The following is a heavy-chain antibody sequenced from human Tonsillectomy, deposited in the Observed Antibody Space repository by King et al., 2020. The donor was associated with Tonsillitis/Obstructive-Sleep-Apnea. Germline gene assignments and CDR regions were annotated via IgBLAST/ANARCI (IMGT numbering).Heavy chain of an antibody. CDR3: ARVTSIRNYYYYYMDV. V-gene: IGHV3-66*01. D-gene: IGHD1-14*01. J-gene: IGHJ6*03. CDR2: IYSGGRT. Sequence: DVQLVESGGGLVQPGGSLRLSCAASGFTVSGNYMSWVRQAPGKGLEWVSVIYSGGRTIYADSVKGRFTASRDNSKNTLHLQMSSLRDEDTAVYYCARVTSIRNYYYYYMDVWGKGTTVTVSS. CDR1: GFTVSGNY.